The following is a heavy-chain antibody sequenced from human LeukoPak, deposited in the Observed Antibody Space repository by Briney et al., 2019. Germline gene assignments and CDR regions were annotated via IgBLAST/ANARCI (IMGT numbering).Heavy chain of an antibody. CDR2: IYYSGST. Sequence: SETLSLTCTVSGGSVSQYYWSWIRQPPGKGLEWIGFIYYSGSTKSNPSLKSQVTISIDTSQNQFSLRLTSLTAADTAVYFCAREGDGYSYPYWGRGTLVTVSS. CDR1: GGSVSQYY. CDR3: AREGDGYSYPY. J-gene: IGHJ4*02. V-gene: IGHV4-59*02. D-gene: IGHD5-24*01.